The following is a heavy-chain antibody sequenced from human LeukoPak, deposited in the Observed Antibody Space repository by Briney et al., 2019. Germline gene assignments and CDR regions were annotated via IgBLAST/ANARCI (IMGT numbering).Heavy chain of an antibody. Sequence: ASVKVSCKASGYTLTSYGISWVRQAPGQGLEWMGWISAYNGNTNYAQKLQGRVTMTTDTSTSTAYMELRSLRSDDTAVYYCARRTVTTADDAFDIWGQGTTVTVSS. J-gene: IGHJ3*02. CDR2: ISAYNGNT. CDR1: GYTLTSYG. V-gene: IGHV1-18*01. CDR3: ARRTVTTADDAFDI. D-gene: IGHD4-17*01.